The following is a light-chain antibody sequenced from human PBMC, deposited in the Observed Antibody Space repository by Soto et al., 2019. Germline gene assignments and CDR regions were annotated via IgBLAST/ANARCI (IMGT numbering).Light chain of an antibody. CDR3: QQYNTSST. CDR2: GAS. CDR1: QSISNN. J-gene: IGKJ1*01. Sequence: VMTQAPATMSVSTGERATLSCRASQSISNNLAWYHQRPGQAPRLLINGASPRATSIPARFSGSGSGTEFTLTISSLQSEDFAVYYCQQYNTSSTFGQGTRVVIK. V-gene: IGKV3-15*01.